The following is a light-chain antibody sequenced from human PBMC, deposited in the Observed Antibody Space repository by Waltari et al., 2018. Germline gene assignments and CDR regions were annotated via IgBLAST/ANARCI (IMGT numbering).Light chain of an antibody. J-gene: IGLJ1*01. CDR2: DVT. CDR3: CSYAGFYSYYV. CDR1: SSDIGNYNY. Sequence: QSALTQPRSVSGSPGQSVTISCTGTSSDIGNYNYVSLYQHHPGKAPRLMVYDVTKRPSGVPARFSGSKSGNTASLTISGLQAEDEADYYCCSYAGFYSYYVFGTGTKATVL. V-gene: IGLV2-11*01.